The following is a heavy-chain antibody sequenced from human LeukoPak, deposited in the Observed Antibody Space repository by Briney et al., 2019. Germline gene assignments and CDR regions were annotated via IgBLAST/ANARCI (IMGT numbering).Heavy chain of an antibody. CDR3: ARVPGVSYNYFDS. CDR2: ITPYNGDT. CDR1: GYTFITYG. J-gene: IGHJ4*02. D-gene: IGHD1-26*01. V-gene: IGHV1-18*01. Sequence: ASVNVSCKASGYTFITYGITWVRQAPGQGLEWMGWITPYNGDTNYAQNLQDRVTMTTDTSTSTAYMELRSLRSDDTAVYFCARVPGVSYNYFDSWGQGTLVTVSS.